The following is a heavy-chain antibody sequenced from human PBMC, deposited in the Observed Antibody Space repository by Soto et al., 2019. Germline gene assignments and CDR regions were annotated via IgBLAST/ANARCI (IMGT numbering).Heavy chain of an antibody. CDR2: ISSSSSYI. Sequence: EVQLVESGGGLVKSGGSLRLSCAASGFTFSSYSMNWVRQAPGKGLEWVSSISSSSSYIYYADSVKGRFTISRDNAKNSLYLQMNSLRAEDTAVYYCASAFTVLVVAATPHAFDIWGQGTMVTVSS. CDR1: GFTFSSYS. D-gene: IGHD2-15*01. V-gene: IGHV3-21*01. J-gene: IGHJ3*02. CDR3: ASAFTVLVVAATPHAFDI.